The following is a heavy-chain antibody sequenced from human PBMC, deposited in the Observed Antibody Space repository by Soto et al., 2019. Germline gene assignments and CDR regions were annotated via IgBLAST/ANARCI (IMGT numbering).Heavy chain of an antibody. CDR3: ARKRQQQLNY. CDR2: ISAYNGNT. J-gene: IGHJ4*02. Sequence: ASVQGSCKASGYTFPGYGIGWVRQAPGQGLEWMGWISAYNGNTNYAQKLQGRVTMTTDTSTSTAYMELRSLRSDDTAVYYCARKRQQQLNYWGQGTLVTVSS. D-gene: IGHD6-13*01. V-gene: IGHV1-18*01. CDR1: GYTFPGYG.